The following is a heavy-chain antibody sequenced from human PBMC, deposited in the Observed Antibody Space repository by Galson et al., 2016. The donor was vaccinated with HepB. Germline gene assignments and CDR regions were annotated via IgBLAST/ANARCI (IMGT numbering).Heavy chain of an antibody. CDR3: VKEESSGYYRTGDY. J-gene: IGHJ4*02. D-gene: IGHD6-19*01. CDR2: STYGESDE. CDR1: GFSFSNCG. V-gene: IGHV3-30*18. Sequence: SLRLSCAASGFSFSNCGMHWVRQAPGKGLEWVGVSTYGESDEHYADSVKGRFTISRDNSNKTLYLQMDRLRVDDTAVYYCVKEESSGYYRTGDYWGQGTLVTVSS.